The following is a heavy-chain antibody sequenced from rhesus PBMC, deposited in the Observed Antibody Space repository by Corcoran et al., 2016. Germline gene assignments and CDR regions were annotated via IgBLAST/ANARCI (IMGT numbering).Heavy chain of an antibody. CDR1: GYSISSGYD. Sequence: QVQLQESGPGVVKPSETLSLTCAVSGYSISSGYDWSWIRQPPGKGLEWCGHIYGSSGSTNYNPSLKNRVTISTDTSKNQFSLKLSSVTASDTAVYYCARRRIAAATYYFDYWGQGVLVTVSS. V-gene: IGHV4-76*01. CDR2: IYGSSGST. D-gene: IGHD6-31*01. J-gene: IGHJ4*01. CDR3: ARRRIAAATYYFDY.